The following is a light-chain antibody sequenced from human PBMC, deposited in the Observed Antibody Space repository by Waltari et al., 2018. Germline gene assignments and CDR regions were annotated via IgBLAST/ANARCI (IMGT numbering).Light chain of an antibody. CDR3: QQRTSWPPYS. CDR1: QSVGSY. V-gene: IGKV3-11*01. Sequence: EIVSTQSPGTLSLSPGERATLSCRASQSVGSYLSWYQHKPGQAPRLLIYDASNRATGIPARFSGSGTGTDFTLTITSLEPEDFAVYFCQQRTSWPPYSFGQGTNLEIK. J-gene: IGKJ2*03. CDR2: DAS.